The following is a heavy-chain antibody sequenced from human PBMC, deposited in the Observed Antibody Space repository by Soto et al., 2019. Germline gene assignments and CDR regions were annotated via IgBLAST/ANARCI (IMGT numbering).Heavy chain of an antibody. Sequence: GGSLRLSCAASGFTFSSYAMSWVRQAPGKGLEWVSAISGSGGSTYYAGSVKGRFTISRDNSKNTLYLQMNSLRAEDTAVYYCAKDQDYGDYVDWGQGTLVTVSS. J-gene: IGHJ4*02. CDR2: ISGSGGST. CDR1: GFTFSSYA. CDR3: AKDQDYGDYVD. V-gene: IGHV3-23*01. D-gene: IGHD4-17*01.